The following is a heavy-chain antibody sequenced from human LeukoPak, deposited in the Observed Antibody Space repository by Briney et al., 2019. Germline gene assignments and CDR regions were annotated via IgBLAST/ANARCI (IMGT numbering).Heavy chain of an antibody. Sequence: GGSLRLSCAASGFTFSSYAMNWVRQAPGKGLEWVSSISVSGDSTYYADSVKGRFTISRDNARNSVFLQMASLRAEDTGVYYCASWAGTAAGFRGPFDYWGLGTLVTVSS. CDR3: ASWAGTAAGFRGPFDY. J-gene: IGHJ4*02. CDR1: GFTFSSYA. D-gene: IGHD6-13*01. CDR2: ISVSGDST. V-gene: IGHV3-23*01.